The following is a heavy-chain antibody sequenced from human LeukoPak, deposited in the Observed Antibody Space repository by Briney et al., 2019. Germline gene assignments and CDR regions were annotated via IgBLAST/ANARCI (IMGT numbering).Heavy chain of an antibody. CDR3: ARDRVRSGYDLFDY. D-gene: IGHD5-12*01. V-gene: IGHV4-4*07. Sequence: SETLSLTCTVSGDSISSYYWSWIRQPAGKGLEWIGRIYTSGIINYNPSLKSRLTMSIDTSKNQFPLKLSSVTAADTAVYYCARDRVRSGYDLFDYWDQGTLVTVSS. CDR1: GDSISSYY. J-gene: IGHJ4*02. CDR2: IYTSGII.